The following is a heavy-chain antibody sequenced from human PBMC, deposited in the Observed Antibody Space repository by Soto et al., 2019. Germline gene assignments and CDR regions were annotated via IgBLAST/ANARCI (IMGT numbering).Heavy chain of an antibody. CDR1: GGSISNYY. Sequence: SETLSLTCNVSGGSISNYYWTWVRQSPGKGLEWIGYMYYNGNINYNPSLKSRVTISIDTSKNQFSLTLKSVTAADTAVYYCESGGNWFDPWGQGVLVTVSS. D-gene: IGHD3-16*01. V-gene: IGHV4-59*01. CDR3: ESGGNWFDP. CDR2: MYYNGNI. J-gene: IGHJ5*02.